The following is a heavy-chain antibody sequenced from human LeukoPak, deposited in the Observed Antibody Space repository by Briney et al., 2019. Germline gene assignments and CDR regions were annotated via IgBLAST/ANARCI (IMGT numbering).Heavy chain of an antibody. V-gene: IGHV4-39*01. J-gene: IGHJ4*02. CDR1: GGSISNSTYY. D-gene: IGHD3/OR15-3a*01. CDR3: ARRIFGLYYFDY. Sequence: SETLSLTCTVSGGSISNSTYYWGWIRQPPGKGLEWVGTVYYSGSAYYNPSLRSRVTISVDTSKNQFSLKLRSVTAADTAVYYCARRIFGLYYFDYWGQGSLVTVSS. CDR2: VYYSGSA.